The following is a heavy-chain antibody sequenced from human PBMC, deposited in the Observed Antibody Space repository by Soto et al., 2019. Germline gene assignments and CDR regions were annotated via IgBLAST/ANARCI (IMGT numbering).Heavy chain of an antibody. CDR2: ISGSGGCT. CDR1: GFTFSSYA. Sequence: GGSLRLSCAASGFTFSSYAMSWVRQAPGKGLEWVSAISGSGGCTYYEDSVKGRFTSSRDNSKNTLYLQMNSLRTEDTAVYYCAKDFDYYDSSGYYYPLFDYWGQGTLVTVSS. D-gene: IGHD3-22*01. CDR3: AKDFDYYDSSGYYYPLFDY. J-gene: IGHJ4*02. V-gene: IGHV3-23*01.